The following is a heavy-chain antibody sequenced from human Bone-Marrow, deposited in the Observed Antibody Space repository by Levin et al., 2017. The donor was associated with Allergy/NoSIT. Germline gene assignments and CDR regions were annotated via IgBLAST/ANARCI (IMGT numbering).Heavy chain of an antibody. CDR3: ARQDSFFCRHTHIGHFDL. CDR1: GGSINSLTYF. D-gene: IGHD3-3*02. J-gene: IGHJ2*01. CDR2: ISHSGDA. Sequence: SETLSLTCTVSGGSINSLTYFWGWIRQSPGKGLEWIGRISHSGDAYSNPSLKSRVTTTVDTSTPQFSLTLNSVTAAHTSVYCCARQDSFFCRHTHIGHFDLWGRGTLVTVSS. V-gene: IGHV4-39*01.